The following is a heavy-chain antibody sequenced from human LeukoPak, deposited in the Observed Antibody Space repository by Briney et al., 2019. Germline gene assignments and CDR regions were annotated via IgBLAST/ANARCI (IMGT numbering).Heavy chain of an antibody. Sequence: GESLKISCKGSGYSFTSYWISWVRQMPGKGLEWMGRIDPSDSYTNYSPSFQGHVTISADMSISTAYLQWSSLKASDTAMYYCARHEVTTSPLWGQGTLVTVSS. CDR2: IDPSDSYT. J-gene: IGHJ4*02. D-gene: IGHD4-17*01. V-gene: IGHV5-10-1*01. CDR1: GYSFTSYW. CDR3: ARHEVTTSPL.